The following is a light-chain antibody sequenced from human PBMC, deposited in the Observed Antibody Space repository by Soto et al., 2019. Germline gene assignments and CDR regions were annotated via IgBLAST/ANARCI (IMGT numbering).Light chain of an antibody. CDR2: EVI. V-gene: IGLV2-8*01. Sequence: QSALTQPPSASGSPGQSVTISCTGTSSDVGGYNYVSWYQQHPGRAPKLMIYEVIKRPSGVPDRFSGSKSGNTASLTVSGLPAEDAGDYYYGSFTDTENSYVFGSGTKLTVL. CDR1: SSDVGGYNY. J-gene: IGLJ1*01. CDR3: GSFTDTENSYV.